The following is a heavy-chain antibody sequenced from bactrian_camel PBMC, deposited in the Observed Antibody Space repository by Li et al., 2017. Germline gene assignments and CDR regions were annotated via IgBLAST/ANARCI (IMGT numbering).Heavy chain of an antibody. CDR1: GYGYTYSTCV. J-gene: IGHJ4*01. V-gene: IGHV3S1*01. Sequence: HVQLVESGGGSVQAGGSLRLSCVVSGYGYTYSTCVAWFRQTAGKGREGVASHYTGGGKCVETCYADSVKGRFTVSLDSATITLHLQMNSLTPEDSGVYTCAAKRGSYCGSFTGFNYWGRGTQVTVS. CDR2: HYTGGGKCVET. D-gene: IGHD2*01. CDR3: AAKRGSYCGSFTGFNY.